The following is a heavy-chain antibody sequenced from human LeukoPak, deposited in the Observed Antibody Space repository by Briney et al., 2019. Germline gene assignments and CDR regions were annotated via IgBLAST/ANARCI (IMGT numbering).Heavy chain of an antibody. CDR1: GFTFSSYE. V-gene: IGHV3-48*03. D-gene: IGHD1-26*01. CDR2: ISSSGSTI. Sequence: GGSLRLSCAASGFTFSSYEMNRVRQAPGKGLEWVSYISSSGSTIYYADSVKGRFTISRDNAKNSLYLQMNSLRAEDTAVYYCARDLHRWELPDYWGQGTLVTVSS. CDR3: ARDLHRWELPDY. J-gene: IGHJ4*02.